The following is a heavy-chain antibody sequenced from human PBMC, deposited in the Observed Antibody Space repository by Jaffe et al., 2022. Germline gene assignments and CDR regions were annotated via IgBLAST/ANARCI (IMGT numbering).Heavy chain of an antibody. J-gene: IGHJ3*02. D-gene: IGHD6-19*01. Sequence: QVTLRESGPALVKPTQTLTLTCTFSGFSLSTSGMCVSWVRQPPGKALEWLALIDWDDDKYYSTSLKTRLTISKDTSKNQVVLTMTNMDPVDTATYYCARSIAVAGYDAFDIWGQGTMVTVSS. CDR1: GFSLSTSGMC. V-gene: IGHV2-70*20. CDR2: IDWDDDK. CDR3: ARSIAVAGYDAFDI.